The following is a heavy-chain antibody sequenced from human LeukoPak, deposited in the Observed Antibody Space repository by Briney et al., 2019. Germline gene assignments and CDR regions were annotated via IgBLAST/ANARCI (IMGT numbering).Heavy chain of an antibody. Sequence: PSQTLSLTCTVSGGSISSGSYYWSWIRQPAGKGLEWIGRTYTSGSTNYNPSLKSRVTISVDKSKNQFSLKLSSVTAADTAVYYCARGASYYYDSSDEGYYYYYMDVWGKGTTVTISS. J-gene: IGHJ6*03. D-gene: IGHD3-22*01. CDR3: ARGASYYYDSSDEGYYYYYMDV. CDR2: TYTSGST. V-gene: IGHV4-61*02. CDR1: GGSISSGSYY.